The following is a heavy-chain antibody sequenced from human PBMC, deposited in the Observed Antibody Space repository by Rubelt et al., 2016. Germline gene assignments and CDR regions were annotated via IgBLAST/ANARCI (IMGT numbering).Heavy chain of an antibody. D-gene: IGHD6-19*01. J-gene: IGHJ4*02. CDR2: INAGNGNT. CDR1: GYSFTTYS. Sequence: QVQLVQSGAEVKKPGASVKVSCKAAGYSFTTYSIHWVRQAPGQRLEWMGWINAGNGNTKYSQKFRGRVPITRDTHERTAYMELSSLRSEDTAIYYCATGYSSGWYVAYWGQGTLVTVSS. CDR3: ATGYSSGWYVAY. V-gene: IGHV1-3*01.